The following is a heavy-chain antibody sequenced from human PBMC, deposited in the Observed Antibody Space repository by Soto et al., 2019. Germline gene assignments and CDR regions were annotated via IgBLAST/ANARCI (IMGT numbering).Heavy chain of an antibody. CDR1: GFTFSSYG. J-gene: IGHJ6*02. Sequence: TGGSLRLSCAASGFTFSSYGMHWVRQAPGKGLEWVAVIWYDGSNKYYADSVKGRFTISRDNSKNTLYLQMNSLRAEDTAVYYCARDTGGYCSSTSCHYYYYYGMDVWGQGTTVTV. D-gene: IGHD2-2*01. V-gene: IGHV3-33*01. CDR3: ARDTGGYCSSTSCHYYYYYGMDV. CDR2: IWYDGSNK.